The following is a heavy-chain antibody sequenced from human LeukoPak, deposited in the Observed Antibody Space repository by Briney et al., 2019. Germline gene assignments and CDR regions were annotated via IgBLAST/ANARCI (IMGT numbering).Heavy chain of an antibody. V-gene: IGHV3-53*01. D-gene: IGHD5-24*01. Sequence: GGSLRLSCAASGLTVNSNYMNWVRQAPGKGLQWVSVIYSGGNTYYADSVKGRFTISRDNSKNTLCLQMNSPRAEDTAVYYCARALLVRNGYNYSPNYFDYWGQGTLVTVSS. CDR1: GLTVNSNY. J-gene: IGHJ4*02. CDR2: IYSGGNT. CDR3: ARALLVRNGYNYSPNYFDY.